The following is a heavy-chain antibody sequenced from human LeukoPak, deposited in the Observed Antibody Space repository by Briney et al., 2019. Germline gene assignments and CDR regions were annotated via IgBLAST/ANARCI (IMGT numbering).Heavy chain of an antibody. V-gene: IGHV3-30*03. D-gene: IGHD3-10*01. CDR1: GFTFSSYG. J-gene: IGHJ6*02. CDR3: ARDYYGSGSGDV. CDR2: ISYDGSNK. Sequence: PGGSLRLSCAASGFTFSSYGMHWVRQAPGKGLEWVAVISYDGSNKYYADSVKGRFTISRDNSKNTLYLQMNSLRAEDTAVYYCARDYYGSGSGDVWGQGTTVTVSS.